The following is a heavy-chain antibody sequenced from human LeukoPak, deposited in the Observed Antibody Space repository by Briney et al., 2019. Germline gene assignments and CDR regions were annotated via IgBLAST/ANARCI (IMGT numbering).Heavy chain of an antibody. J-gene: IGHJ4*02. D-gene: IGHD6-6*01. CDR3: ARGLSGYASSLGY. CDR1: GFTFSSYW. V-gene: IGHV3-74*01. Sequence: GGSLRLSCAASGFTFSSYWMHWVRQAPGKGLVWVSRINSDGSTTNYADSVRGRFSISRDNAKNTLYLQMNSLRAEDTAVYYCARGLSGYASSLGYWGQGTLVTVS. CDR2: INSDGSTT.